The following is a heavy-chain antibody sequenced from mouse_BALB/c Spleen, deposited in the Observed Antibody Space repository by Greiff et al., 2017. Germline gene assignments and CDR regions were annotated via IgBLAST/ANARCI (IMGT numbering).Heavy chain of an antibody. CDR1: GFTFSSYA. J-gene: IGHJ1*01. Sequence: EVKVEESGGGLVKPGGSLKLSCAASGFTFSSYAMSWVRQTPEKRLEWVATISSGGSYTYYPDSVKGRFTISRDNAKNTLYLQMSSLRSEDTAMYYCARRDGSSSDWYFDVWGAGTTVTVSS. CDR3: ARRDGSSSDWYFDV. D-gene: IGHD1-1*01. CDR2: ISSGGSYT. V-gene: IGHV5-9-3*01.